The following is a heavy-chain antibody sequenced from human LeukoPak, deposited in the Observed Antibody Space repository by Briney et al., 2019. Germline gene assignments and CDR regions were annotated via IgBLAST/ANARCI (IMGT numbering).Heavy chain of an antibody. Sequence: PGGSLRLSCAASGFTFSSYAMSWVRQAPGKGLEWVSSISGSGGSTYYADSVKGRFTISRDNAKNSLYLQMNSLRAADTAVYYCARGRFSYDSSGYYSFYYWGQGTLVTVSS. CDR3: ARGRFSYDSSGYYSFYY. CDR2: ISGSGGST. CDR1: GFTFSSYA. V-gene: IGHV3-23*01. J-gene: IGHJ4*02. D-gene: IGHD3-22*01.